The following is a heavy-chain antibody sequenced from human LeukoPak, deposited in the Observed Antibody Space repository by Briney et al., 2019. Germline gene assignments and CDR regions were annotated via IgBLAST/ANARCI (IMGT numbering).Heavy chain of an antibody. D-gene: IGHD6-19*01. V-gene: IGHV3-23*01. Sequence: PGGSLRLSCAASGFTFSSYAMSWVRQAPGKGLEWVSAISGSGGSTYYADSVKGRFTISRDNSKNSLYLQMNSLRAEDTAVYYCASAYSSGWYHGWVDYYYYYMDVWGKGTTVTVSS. CDR2: ISGSGGST. J-gene: IGHJ6*03. CDR1: GFTFSSYA. CDR3: ASAYSSGWYHGWVDYYYYYMDV.